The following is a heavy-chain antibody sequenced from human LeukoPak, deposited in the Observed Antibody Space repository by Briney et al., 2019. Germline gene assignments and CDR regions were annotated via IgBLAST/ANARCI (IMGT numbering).Heavy chain of an antibody. J-gene: IGHJ4*02. V-gene: IGHV3-49*04. CDR1: GFTFGDYA. CDR3: TRISYSQGFDY. CDR2: IRSKAYGGTT. D-gene: IGHD6-13*01. Sequence: GRSLRLSCTASGFTFGDYAMSWVRQAPGKGLEWVGFIRSKAYGGTTEYAASVKGRFTISRADSKSIAYLQMNSLKTEDTAVYYCTRISYSQGFDYWGQGTLVTVSS.